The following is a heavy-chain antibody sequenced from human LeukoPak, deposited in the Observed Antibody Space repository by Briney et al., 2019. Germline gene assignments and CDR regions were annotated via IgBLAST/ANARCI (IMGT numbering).Heavy chain of an antibody. CDR2: IYSGGST. J-gene: IGHJ3*02. D-gene: IGHD2-2*01. Sequence: GGSLRLSCAASGFTVSSNYMSWVRQAPGKGLEWASVIYSGGSTYYADSVKGRFTISRDNSKNTLYLQMNSLRAEDTAVYYCARYGAQDIVVVPAALADAFDIWGQGTMVTVSS. CDR1: GFTVSSNY. V-gene: IGHV3-66*02. CDR3: ARYGAQDIVVVPAALADAFDI.